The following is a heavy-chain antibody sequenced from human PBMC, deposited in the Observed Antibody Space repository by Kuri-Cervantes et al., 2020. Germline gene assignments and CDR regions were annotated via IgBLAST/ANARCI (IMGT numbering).Heavy chain of an antibody. J-gene: IGHJ4*01. D-gene: IGHD5-18*01. V-gene: IGHV4-61*08. CDR1: GGSVTTVGYD. CDR2: ISWSGIT. Sequence: SETLSLTCTVSGGSVTTVGYDWSWVRQSPEKGLEWIGFISWSGITDYMPSLKTRVSISLETSNNRFSLKLSSVTAADTAVYYCARVGDSRKFDFWGHGTLVTVSS. CDR3: ARVGDSRKFDF.